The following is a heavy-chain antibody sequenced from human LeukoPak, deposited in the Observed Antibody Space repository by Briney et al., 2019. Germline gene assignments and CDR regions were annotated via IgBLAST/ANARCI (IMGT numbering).Heavy chain of an antibody. V-gene: IGHV3-23*01. CDR1: GFTFNSHA. J-gene: IGHJ5*02. Sequence: GGSLRLSWAAPGFTFNSHAMHWVRQAPGKGLEWVSAIGGSDGSTYYADSVKGRFTIPRDNSKNTLYLQMNSRRAEETAVYHCAKGKGYSGSHSDHWGQGTLVTVSS. D-gene: IGHD1-26*01. CDR2: IGGSDGST. CDR3: AKGKGYSGSHSDH.